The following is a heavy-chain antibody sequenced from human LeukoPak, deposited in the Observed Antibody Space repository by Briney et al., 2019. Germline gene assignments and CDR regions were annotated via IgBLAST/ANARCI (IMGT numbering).Heavy chain of an antibody. CDR3: ARIYCGGDCYRDY. D-gene: IGHD2-21*02. CDR2: INHSGST. CDR1: GGSFSGYY. Sequence: SETLSLTCAVYGGSFSGYYWSWIRQPPGKGLEWIGEINHSGSTNYNPSLKSRVTISVDTSKIQFSLKLSSVTAADTAVYYCARIYCGGDCYRDYWGQGTLVTVSS. V-gene: IGHV4-34*01. J-gene: IGHJ4*02.